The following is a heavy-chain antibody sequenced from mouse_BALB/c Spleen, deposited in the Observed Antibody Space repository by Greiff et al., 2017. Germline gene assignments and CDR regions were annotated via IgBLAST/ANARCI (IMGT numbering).Heavy chain of an antibody. CDR2: IRLKSNNYAT. J-gene: IGHJ4*01. CDR1: GFTFSNYW. CDR3: TRRGNYVGYYAMDY. V-gene: IGHV6-6*02. Sequence: EVKLEESGGGLVQPGGSMKLSCVASGFTFSNYWMNWVRQSPEKGLEWVAEIRLKSNNYATHYAESVKGRFTISRDDSKSSVYLQMNNLRAEDTGIYYCTRRGNYVGYYAMDYWGQGTSVTVSS. D-gene: IGHD2-1*01.